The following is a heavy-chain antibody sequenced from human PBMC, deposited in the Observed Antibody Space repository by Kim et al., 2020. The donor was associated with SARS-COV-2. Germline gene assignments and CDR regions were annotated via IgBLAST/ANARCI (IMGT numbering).Heavy chain of an antibody. CDR3: ARGAETNGVPRHDY. V-gene: IGHV4-34*01. Sequence: SETLSLTCAVYGGSFSGYYWSWIRQPPGKGLEWIGEINHSGSTNYNPSLKSRVTISVDTSKNQFSLKLSSVTAADTAVYYCARGAETNGVPRHDYWGQGTLVTVSS. CDR1: GGSFSGYY. CDR2: INHSGST. D-gene: IGHD2-8*01. J-gene: IGHJ4*02.